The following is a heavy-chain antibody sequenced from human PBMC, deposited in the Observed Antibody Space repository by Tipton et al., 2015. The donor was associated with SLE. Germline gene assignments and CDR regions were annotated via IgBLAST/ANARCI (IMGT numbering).Heavy chain of an antibody. CDR1: GGSISGYY. CDR3: ARRRECGSCPEAYAYYYGMDV. CDR2: IYSSGST. J-gene: IGHJ6*02. D-gene: IGHD2-2*01. V-gene: IGHV4-59*12. Sequence: GLVKPSETLSLTCSVSGGSISGYYWSWIRQPPGKGLEWIGYIYSSGSTDYNPSLNSRVTISVDTSKNQFSLKLSSVTAADTAVYYCARRRECGSCPEAYAYYYGMDVWGQGTTVTVSS.